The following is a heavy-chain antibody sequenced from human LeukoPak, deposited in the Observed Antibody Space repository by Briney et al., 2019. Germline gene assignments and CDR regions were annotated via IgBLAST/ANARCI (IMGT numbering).Heavy chain of an antibody. V-gene: IGHV4-4*02. Sequence: SETLSLTCAVSGGSISSSNWWSWVRQPPGKGLEWIGEIYHSGSTNYNPSLKSRVTISLGTSKNQFSLRLTSVTAADTAMYYCARGRNDFDYWGQGTLVTVSS. CDR3: ARGRNDFDY. CDR1: GGSISSSNW. CDR2: IYHSGST. D-gene: IGHD1-1*01. J-gene: IGHJ4*02.